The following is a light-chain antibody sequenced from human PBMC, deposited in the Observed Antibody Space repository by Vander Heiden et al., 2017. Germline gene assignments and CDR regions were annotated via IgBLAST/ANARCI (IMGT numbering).Light chain of an antibody. J-gene: IGLJ3*02. Sequence: QSALPQPPSASGSPGQSVSISCPGTGSDVGGYNYVSWYQHHPGKAPKLMIYDVSKRPSGVPHRFSGSKSGNTASLTVSGLQAEDEADYYCTSYAGSNNWVFGGGTKLTVL. CDR1: GSDVGGYNY. V-gene: IGLV2-8*01. CDR2: DVS. CDR3: TSYAGSNNWV.